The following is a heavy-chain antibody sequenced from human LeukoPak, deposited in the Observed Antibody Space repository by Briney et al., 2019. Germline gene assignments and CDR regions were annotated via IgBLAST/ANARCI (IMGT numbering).Heavy chain of an antibody. D-gene: IGHD6-19*01. CDR2: ISYDGSNK. J-gene: IGHJ4*02. V-gene: IGHV3-30*04. CDR1: GFTFSSFA. Sequence: QAWGSLRLSCAASGFTFSSFAMHWVRQAPGKGLEGVAVISYDGSNKYYADSVKGRFTISRDNSKNTLYLQMNSLRAEDTAVYYCARVAVPHSIPVAGYFDYWGQGTLVTVSS. CDR3: ARVAVPHSIPVAGYFDY.